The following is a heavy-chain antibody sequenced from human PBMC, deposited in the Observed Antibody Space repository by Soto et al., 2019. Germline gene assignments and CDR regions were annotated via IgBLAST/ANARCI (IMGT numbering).Heavy chain of an antibody. V-gene: IGHV4-4*07. CDR1: GGSISSYY. J-gene: IGHJ5*02. CDR2: IYTSGST. CDR3: ARLAGDFWSGSNWFDP. Sequence: SETLSLTCTVSGGSISSYYWSWIRQPAGKGLEWIGRIYTSGSTNYNPSLKSRVTMSVDTSKNQFSLKLSSVTAADTAVYYCARLAGDFWSGSNWFDPWGQGTLVTASS. D-gene: IGHD3-3*01.